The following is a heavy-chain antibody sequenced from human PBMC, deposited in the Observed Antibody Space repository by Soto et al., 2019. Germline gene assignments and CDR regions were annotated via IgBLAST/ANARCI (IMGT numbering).Heavy chain of an antibody. CDR2: ISESGGST. D-gene: IGHD1-1*01. CDR1: GFTFSSYG. Sequence: VQLVESGGGVVQPGRSLRLSCAASGFTFSSYGMHWVRQAPGKGLEWVSAISESGGSTYYADSVKGRFTISRDNSKNTLYLQMNSLRAEDTAAYYCAKDKPGTTAFDIWGRGTLVTVSS. V-gene: IGHV3-23*04. CDR3: AKDKPGTTAFDI. J-gene: IGHJ3*02.